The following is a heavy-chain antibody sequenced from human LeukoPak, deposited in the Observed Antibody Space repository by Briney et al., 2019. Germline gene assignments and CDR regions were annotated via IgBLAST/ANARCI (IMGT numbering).Heavy chain of an antibody. CDR2: INPNSGGT. Sequence: ASVKVSCKASGYTLTGYYMHWVRQAPGQGLEWMGWINPNSGGTNYAQKFQGRVTMTRDTSISTAYMELSRLRSDDTAVYYCAREDYYDSGSNDYWGQGTLVTVSS. CDR3: AREDYYDSGSNDY. CDR1: GYTLTGYY. J-gene: IGHJ4*02. D-gene: IGHD3-22*01. V-gene: IGHV1-2*02.